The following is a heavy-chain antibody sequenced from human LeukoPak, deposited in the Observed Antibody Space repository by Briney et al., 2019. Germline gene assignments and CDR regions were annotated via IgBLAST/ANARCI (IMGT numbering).Heavy chain of an antibody. CDR2: INPNSGGT. D-gene: IGHD6-19*01. Sequence: ASVKVSCKASGYILTGYYIHWVRQAPGQGLEWMGWINPNSGGTNYAQKFQGRITMTRDTSISTAYMELSSLRPDDTAVYSCARGRPPTVADAFDIWGQGTMVTVSS. J-gene: IGHJ3*02. V-gene: IGHV1-2*02. CDR1: GYILTGYY. CDR3: ARGRPPTVADAFDI.